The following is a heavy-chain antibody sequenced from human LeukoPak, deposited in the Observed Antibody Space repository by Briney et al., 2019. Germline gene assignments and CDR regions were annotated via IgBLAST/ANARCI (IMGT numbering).Heavy chain of an antibody. CDR2: ISSTTSYI. CDR1: GFTFTSYA. D-gene: IGHD3-10*01. J-gene: IGHJ4*02. V-gene: IGHV3-21*01. Sequence: GGSLRLSCAASGFTFTSYAMSWVRQAPGKGLEWVSSISSTTSYIFYADSVKGRFTISRDNAKNSLYLQMTSLRAEDTAVYYCARPLSSGSPQGLPTSPHLDYWGQGTLVTVSS. CDR3: ARPLSSGSPQGLPTSPHLDY.